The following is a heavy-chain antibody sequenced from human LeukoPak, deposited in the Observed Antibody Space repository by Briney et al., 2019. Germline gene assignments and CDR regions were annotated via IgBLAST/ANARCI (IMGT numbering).Heavy chain of an antibody. D-gene: IGHD3-10*01. CDR3: P. Sequence: GASVKVSCKASGYSFTTYAMNWVRQAPGQGLEWMGWINTNTGNPTYAQGFTGRFAFSLDTSVSTAYYCARANLWFGELGWIDPWGQGTLVTVSS. CDR2: INTNTGNP. V-gene: IGHV7-4-1*01. CDR1: GYSFTTYA. J-gene: IGHJ5*02.